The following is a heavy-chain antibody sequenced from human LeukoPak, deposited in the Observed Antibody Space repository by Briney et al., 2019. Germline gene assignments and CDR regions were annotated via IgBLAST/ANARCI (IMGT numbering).Heavy chain of an antibody. Sequence: ASVKVSCKASGYTFTSYGISWVRQAPGQGLEWMGWISAYNGNTKYAQKLQGRVTMTTDKSTSTAYMELRSLRSDDPAVYYCARGHYYDSSGYPPFDYWGQGTLVTVSS. CDR3: ARGHYYDSSGYPPFDY. D-gene: IGHD3-22*01. CDR1: GYTFTSYG. V-gene: IGHV1-18*01. J-gene: IGHJ4*02. CDR2: ISAYNGNT.